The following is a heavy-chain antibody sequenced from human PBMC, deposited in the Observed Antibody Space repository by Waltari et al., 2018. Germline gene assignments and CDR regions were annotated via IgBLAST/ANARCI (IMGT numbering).Heavy chain of an antibody. D-gene: IGHD2-15*01. CDR3: ASVVVVAGEAFDI. CDR1: GGSFSGYY. J-gene: IGHJ3*02. V-gene: IGHV4-34*01. CDR2: INHSGST. Sequence: QLQLQEPGPGLVKPSETLSLTCAVYGGSFSGYYWRWIRQPPGKGLEWIGEINHSGSTNYNPSLKSRVTISVDTSKNQFSLKLSSVTAADTAVYYCASVVVVAGEAFDIWGQGTMVTVSS.